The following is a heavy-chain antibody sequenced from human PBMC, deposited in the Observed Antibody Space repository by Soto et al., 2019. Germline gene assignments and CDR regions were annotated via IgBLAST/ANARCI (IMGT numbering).Heavy chain of an antibody. CDR3: AQCGGDNRPHDY. Sequence: EVQLLESGGGLVQPGGSLRLSCVASGFTFSSYAMSWVRQTPGKRLEWVSAISGSGDSTYFADSVKGRFTISRDNSENMLYLQMNSLRAEDMAVYYCAQCGGDNRPHDYWGQGILVTVSS. V-gene: IGHV3-23*01. CDR1: GFTFSSYA. CDR2: ISGSGDST. D-gene: IGHD4-17*01. J-gene: IGHJ4*02.